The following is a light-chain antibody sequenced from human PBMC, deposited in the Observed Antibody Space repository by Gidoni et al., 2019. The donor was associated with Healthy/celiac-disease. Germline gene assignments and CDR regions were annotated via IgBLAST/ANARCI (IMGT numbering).Light chain of an antibody. J-gene: IGKJ1*01. CDR3: QQYGSS. CDR1: QSVSSSY. CDR2: GAS. Sequence: VLTQSPGTLSLSPGERATLSCRASQSVSSSYLAWYQQKPGQAPRLLIYGASSRATGIPDRFSGSGSGTDFTLTISRLEPEDFAVYYCQQYGSSFGQGTKVEIK. V-gene: IGKV3-20*01.